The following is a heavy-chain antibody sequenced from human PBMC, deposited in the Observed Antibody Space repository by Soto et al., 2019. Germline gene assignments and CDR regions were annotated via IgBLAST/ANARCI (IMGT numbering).Heavy chain of an antibody. J-gene: IGHJ4*02. CDR2: ILNGGGTT. CDR1: GFTVSNFA. Sequence: SMRLSCAASGFTVSNFAMSWMRQAPGKGLEWVSAILNGGGTTYYADSVKGRFTISRDDSRNTLFLQVNSLRAEDTAIYYCAKVTRNGYSSFDSWGQGTLVTVSS. V-gene: IGHV3-23*01. CDR3: AKVTRNGYSSFDS. D-gene: IGHD3-22*01.